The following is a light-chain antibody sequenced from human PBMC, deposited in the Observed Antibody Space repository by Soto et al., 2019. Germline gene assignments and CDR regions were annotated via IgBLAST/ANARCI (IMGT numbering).Light chain of an antibody. CDR2: DVT. J-gene: IGLJ3*02. CDR3: SSSTHSNTVV. Sequence: QSVLTQPSSVSGSPGQSVILSCSGTSGDIGAYDHVAWFQQHPGEVPKLLLRDVTNRPSGVSGRFSGSKSGNTAYLTISGLRTEDDADYYCSSSTHSNTVVFGGGTKLTVL. CDR1: SGDIGAYDH. V-gene: IGLV2-14*03.